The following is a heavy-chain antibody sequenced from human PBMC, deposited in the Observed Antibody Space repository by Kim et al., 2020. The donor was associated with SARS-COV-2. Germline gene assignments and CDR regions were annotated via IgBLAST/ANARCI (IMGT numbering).Heavy chain of an antibody. CDR2: IKQDGSEI. Sequence: GGSLRLSCAAFGFTFSRHWMSWVRQAPGKGLEWVANIKQDGSEIQYVDSVKGRFTISRDNAHSSLYLQMNDLRVEDKATYYCARAQSITAFYFFYGMDV. V-gene: IGHV3-7*03. CDR3: ARAQSITAFYFFYGMDV. CDR1: GFTFSRHW. D-gene: IGHD1-20*01. J-gene: IGHJ6*01.